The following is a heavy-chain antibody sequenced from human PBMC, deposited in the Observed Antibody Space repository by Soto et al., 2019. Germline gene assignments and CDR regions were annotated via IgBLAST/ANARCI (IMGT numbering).Heavy chain of an antibody. V-gene: IGHV3-30*04. D-gene: IGHD2-2*01. CDR2: ISYDGSNK. J-gene: IGHJ5*02. CDR3: ARPYCSSTSCTWFDL. Sequence: GGSLRLSCAASGFTFSSYAMHWVRQAPGKGLEWVAVISYDGSNKYYADSVKGRFTISRDNSKNTLYLQMNSLRAEDTAVYYCARPYCSSTSCTWFDLWGQGTLVTVSS. CDR1: GFTFSSYA.